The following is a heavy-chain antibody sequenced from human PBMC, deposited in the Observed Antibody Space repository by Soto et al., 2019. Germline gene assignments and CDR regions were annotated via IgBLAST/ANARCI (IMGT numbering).Heavy chain of an antibody. D-gene: IGHD2-2*01. J-gene: IGHJ6*02. V-gene: IGHV1-69*08. Sequence: QVQLVQSGAEVKKPGSSVKVSCKASGGTFSSYTISWVRQAPGQGLEWMGRIIPILGIANYAQKFQGRVTITADKSTSTAYMALSSLRSEDTAVYYCAREDIVVVPAAKPDYYYGMDVWGQGTTVTVSS. CDR2: IIPILGIA. CDR3: AREDIVVVPAAKPDYYYGMDV. CDR1: GGTFSSYT.